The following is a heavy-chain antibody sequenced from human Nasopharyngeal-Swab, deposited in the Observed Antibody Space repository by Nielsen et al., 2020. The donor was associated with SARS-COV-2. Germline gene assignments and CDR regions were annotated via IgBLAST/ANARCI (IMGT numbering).Heavy chain of an antibody. D-gene: IGHD3-16*01. CDR2: TYYRAEWYN. CDR3: ARDEGAHNS. CDR1: VDSVSNDRVA. Sequence: SQTLSLTCAISVDSVSNDRVAWNWVRQSPSRGLEWRGRTYYRAEWYNDYAVPVKSRITIKPDPSTNQFSLQLNSVTPEDTAVYYCARDEGAHNSWGQGTLVTVSS. V-gene: IGHV6-1*01. J-gene: IGHJ4*02.